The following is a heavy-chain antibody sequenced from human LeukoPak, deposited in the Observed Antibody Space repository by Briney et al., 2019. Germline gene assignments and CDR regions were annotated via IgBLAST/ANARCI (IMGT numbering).Heavy chain of an antibody. V-gene: IGHV1-2*02. Sequence: GASVKVSCKASGYIFTAYHMHWVRQAPGQGLEWVRWINPYSGGTKYALKFQGRVTLTTDTSISTAYMDLSRLTSDDTAVYYCAREGCSTSNCHVIGDDKWFDPWGQGTLVTVSS. CDR1: GYIFTAYH. D-gene: IGHD2-2*01. CDR2: INPYSGGT. CDR3: AREGCSTSNCHVIGDDKWFDP. J-gene: IGHJ5*02.